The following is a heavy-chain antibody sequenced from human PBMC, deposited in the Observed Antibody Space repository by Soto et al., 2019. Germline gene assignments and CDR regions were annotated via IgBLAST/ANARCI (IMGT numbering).Heavy chain of an antibody. Sequence: SGPTLVNPTQTLTLTCTFSGFSLSTSGVRVSWTRQPPGKALEWLARIDWDDDKFYRTSLKTRLSISKDTSKNQVVLTMTNVDLVDTATYYCVRIQRSSGWNNWFDPWGQGVLVTVSS. D-gene: IGHD6-19*01. CDR2: IDWDDDK. V-gene: IGHV2-70*04. CDR3: VRIQRSSGWNNWFDP. J-gene: IGHJ5*02. CDR1: GFSLSTSGVR.